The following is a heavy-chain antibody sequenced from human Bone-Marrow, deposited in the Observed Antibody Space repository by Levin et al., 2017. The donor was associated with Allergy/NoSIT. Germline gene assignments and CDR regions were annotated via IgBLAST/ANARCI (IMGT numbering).Heavy chain of an antibody. Sequence: AGGSLRLSCAASGFTFSDYAMNWVRQAPGKGLEWVSSISRSSDYIYYADSLKGRFTISRDNAKNSLFLQMSSLRAEDTAVYYCARGGDIVALGAFDPWGQGTLVTVSS. CDR3: ARGGDIVALGAFDP. CDR2: ISRSSDYI. CDR1: GFTFSDYA. J-gene: IGHJ5*02. D-gene: IGHD5-12*01. V-gene: IGHV3-21*01.